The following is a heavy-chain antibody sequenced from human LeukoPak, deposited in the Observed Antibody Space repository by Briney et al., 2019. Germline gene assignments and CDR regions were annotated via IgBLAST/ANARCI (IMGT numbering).Heavy chain of an antibody. J-gene: IGHJ4*02. D-gene: IGHD2-15*01. CDR3: ARDLLTTLDY. CDR2: IYYSGST. CDR1: GGSISSGGYY. Sequence: SETLSLTCTVSGGSISSGGYYWSWIRQHPGKGLEWIGYIYYSGSTYYNPSLKSRVTISVDTSKNQFSLKLSSVTAADTAVYYCARDLLTTLDYWGQGTLVTISS. V-gene: IGHV4-31*03.